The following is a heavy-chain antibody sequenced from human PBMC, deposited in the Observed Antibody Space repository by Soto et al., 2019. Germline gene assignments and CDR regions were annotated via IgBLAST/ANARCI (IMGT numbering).Heavy chain of an antibody. Sequence: SVKVSCKASGGTFSSYAISWVRQAPGQGLEWMGGIIPIFGTANYAQKFQGRVTITADESTSTAYMELSSLRSEDTAVYYCARDTYPILVPAARNWFDPWGQGTLVTVSS. V-gene: IGHV1-69*13. CDR1: GGTFSSYA. J-gene: IGHJ5*02. CDR2: IIPIFGTA. CDR3: ARDTYPILVPAARNWFDP. D-gene: IGHD2-2*01.